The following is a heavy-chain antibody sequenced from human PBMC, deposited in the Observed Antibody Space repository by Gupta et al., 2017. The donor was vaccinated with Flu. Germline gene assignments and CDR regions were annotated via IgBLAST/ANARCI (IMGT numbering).Heavy chain of an antibody. J-gene: IGHJ6*03. V-gene: IGHV3-30*18. CDR2: ISDDGNNK. CDR3: AKDRFRITGTFYYYYMDV. Sequence: QVQLVESGGGVVQPGRSLRLSCVVSGFRFSDYAMHWVRQAPGKGLEWVAVISDDGNNKYYANSVKGRFTISRDNFKNTLYLQMESLRVEDTAIYYCAKDRFRITGTFYYYYMDVWGKGTTVTVSS. D-gene: IGHD1-7*01. CDR1: GFRFSDYA.